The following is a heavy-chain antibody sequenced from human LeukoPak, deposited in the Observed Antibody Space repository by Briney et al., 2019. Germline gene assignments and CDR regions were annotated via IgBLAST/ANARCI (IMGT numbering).Heavy chain of an antibody. J-gene: IGHJ4*02. CDR1: GDSISSSSYY. CDR2: IYYRGNT. V-gene: IGHV4-39*02. D-gene: IGHD5-12*01. CDR3: ARDARSGPIDY. Sequence: SETLSLTCTVSGDSISSSSYYWGWIRQPPGKGLEWIGSIYYRGNTYYSPSLKSRVTISVDTSENQFSLKLSSVTVADTAVYYCARDARSGPIDYWGQGTLVTVSS.